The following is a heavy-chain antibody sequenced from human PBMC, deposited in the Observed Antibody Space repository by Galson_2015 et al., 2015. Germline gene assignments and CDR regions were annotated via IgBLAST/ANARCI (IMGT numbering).Heavy chain of an antibody. CDR3: ARTAIVAAGGVSYYFMDV. CDR1: GFSLTTSGMC. Sequence: PALVKPTQTLTLTCTFSGFSLTTSGMCVSWIRQPPGKALEWLARIDWDDDKYYSTSLKTRLTISKDTSKNQVVLTMTNMDPVDTATYYCARTAIVAAGGVSYYFMDVWGKGTTVTVSS. V-gene: IGHV2-70*11. D-gene: IGHD6-13*01. CDR2: IDWDDDK. J-gene: IGHJ6*03.